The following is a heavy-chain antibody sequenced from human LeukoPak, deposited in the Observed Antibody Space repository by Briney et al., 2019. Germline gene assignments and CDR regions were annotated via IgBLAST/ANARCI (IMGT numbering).Heavy chain of an antibody. CDR2: IYYSGST. CDR3: ARLRYDVGADYYFDY. D-gene: IGHD1-26*01. Sequence: PSETLSLTCTVSGGSISSSSYYWDWIRQPPGKGLEWIGSIYYSGSTYYNPSLKSRVTISVDTSKNQFSLKLSSVTAADTAVYYCARLRYDVGADYYFDYWGQGTLVTVSS. J-gene: IGHJ4*02. V-gene: IGHV4-39*01. CDR1: GGSISSSSYY.